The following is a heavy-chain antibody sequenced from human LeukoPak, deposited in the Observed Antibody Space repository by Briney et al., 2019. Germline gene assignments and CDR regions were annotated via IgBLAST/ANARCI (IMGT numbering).Heavy chain of an antibody. Sequence: ASVKVSCKASGYTFTGYYMHWVRQAPGQEPEWMGWINPNSGDTNYAQKFQGRVTITRDTSISTAYMELSRLRSDDTAVYYCARALMTTVVTTSGGDIWGQGTMVTVSS. CDR3: ARALMTTVVTTSGGDI. J-gene: IGHJ3*02. CDR1: GYTFTGYY. CDR2: INPNSGDT. V-gene: IGHV1-2*02. D-gene: IGHD4-23*01.